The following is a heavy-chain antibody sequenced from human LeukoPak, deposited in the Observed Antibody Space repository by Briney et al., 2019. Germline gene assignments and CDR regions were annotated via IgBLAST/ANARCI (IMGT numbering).Heavy chain of an antibody. Sequence: SVKVSCKASGGTFSSYAISWVRQAPGQGLEWMGRIIPILGIANYAQKFQGRVTITADKSTSTAYMELSSLRSEVTAVYYCARYCSSTSCYTLLNGGNPWDYYYGMDVWGQGTTVTVSS. CDR3: ARYCSSTSCYTLLNGGNPWDYYYGMDV. D-gene: IGHD2-2*02. CDR1: GGTFSSYA. J-gene: IGHJ6*02. CDR2: IIPILGIA. V-gene: IGHV1-69*04.